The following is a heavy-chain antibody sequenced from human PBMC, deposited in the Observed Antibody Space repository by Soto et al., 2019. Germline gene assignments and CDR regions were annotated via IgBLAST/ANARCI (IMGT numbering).Heavy chain of an antibody. Sequence: GGSLRLSCAASGFTFDDYGMSWVRQAPGKGLEWVSGINWNGGSTGYADSVKGRFTISRDNAKNSLYLQMNSLRAEDTALYHCARAKDIVVVPAATGDCTNGVCYLAYYYYYMDVWGKGTTVTVSS. CDR2: INWNGGST. V-gene: IGHV3-20*01. J-gene: IGHJ6*03. D-gene: IGHD2-2*01. CDR1: GFTFDDYG. CDR3: ARAKDIVVVPAATGDCTNGVCYLAYYYYYMDV.